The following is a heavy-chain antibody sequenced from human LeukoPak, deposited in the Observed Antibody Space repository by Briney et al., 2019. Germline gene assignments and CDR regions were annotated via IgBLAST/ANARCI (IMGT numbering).Heavy chain of an antibody. V-gene: IGHV3-11*01. Sequence: PGGSLRLSCAASGFTFSDYYMSWNRQAPGKGLEWVSYISSSGSTIYYADSVKGRFTISRDNAKNSLYLQMNSLRAEDTAVYYCARDQYDYVWGSYRSPPDYWGQGTLVTVSS. J-gene: IGHJ4*02. D-gene: IGHD3-16*02. CDR1: GFTFSDYY. CDR3: ARDQYDYVWGSYRSPPDY. CDR2: ISSSGSTI.